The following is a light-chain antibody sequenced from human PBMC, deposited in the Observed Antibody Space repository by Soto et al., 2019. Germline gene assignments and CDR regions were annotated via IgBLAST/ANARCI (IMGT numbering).Light chain of an antibody. CDR3: QQYDNLPLT. V-gene: IGKV1-33*01. CDR2: DAS. CDR1: QGIISY. J-gene: IGKJ4*01. Sequence: DIQLTQSPSFLSASVGDRVTITCRASQGIISYLAWYQQKPGKAPKLLIYDASNLETGVPSRFSGSGSGTDFTFTISSLQPEDIATYYCQQYDNLPLTFGGGTKVDIK.